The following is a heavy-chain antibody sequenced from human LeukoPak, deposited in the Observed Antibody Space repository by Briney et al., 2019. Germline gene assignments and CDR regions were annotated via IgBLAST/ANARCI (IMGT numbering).Heavy chain of an antibody. J-gene: IGHJ6*03. Sequence: MPSETLSLTCTVSGGSISSSSYYWGWIRQPPGKGLEWIGSIYYSGSTYYNPSLKSRVTISVDTSKNQFSLKLSSVTAADTAVYYCARQEEWEDYMDVWGKGTTVTISS. CDR2: IYYSGST. CDR3: ARQEEWEDYMDV. V-gene: IGHV4-39*01. D-gene: IGHD1-26*01. CDR1: GGSISSSSYY.